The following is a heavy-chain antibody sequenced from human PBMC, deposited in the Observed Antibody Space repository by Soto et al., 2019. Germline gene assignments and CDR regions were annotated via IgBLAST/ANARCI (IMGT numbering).Heavy chain of an antibody. CDR2: ISAYNGNT. V-gene: IGHV1-18*04. Sequence: QVQLVQSGAEVKKPGASVKVSCKASGYTFTSYGISWVRQAPGQGLEWMGWISAYNGNTNYAQKLQGRVTMNPDTSTSSAYIELRSLRSDGTAVYYSACVSNRRIAARPECYWGQGTLVTVSS. D-gene: IGHD6-6*01. CDR1: GYTFTSYG. J-gene: IGHJ4*01. CDR3: ACVSNRRIAARPECY.